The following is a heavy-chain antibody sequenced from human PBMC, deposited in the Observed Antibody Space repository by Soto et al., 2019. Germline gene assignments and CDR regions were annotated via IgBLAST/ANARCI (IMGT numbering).Heavy chain of an antibody. V-gene: IGHV1-3*01. CDR2: INAGNGNT. CDR1: GYTFTSYA. CDR3: ARAVVVTLSNYCDF. J-gene: IGHJ4*02. Sequence: ASVKVSCKASGYTFTSYAMHWVRQAPGQRLEWMGWINAGNGNTKYSQKFQGRVTITRDTSASTAYMELSSLRSEDTAVYFCARAVVVTLSNYCDFWGQGTLVTVSS. D-gene: IGHD2-21*02.